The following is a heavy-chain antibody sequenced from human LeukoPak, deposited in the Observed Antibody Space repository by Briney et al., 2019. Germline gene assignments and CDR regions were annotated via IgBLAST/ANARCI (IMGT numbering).Heavy chain of an antibody. V-gene: IGHV4-38-2*02. J-gene: IGHJ4*02. CDR1: GGSISIGHY. CDR2: IYKTGSA. D-gene: IGHD3-10*01. Sequence: SETLSLTCTVSGGSISIGHYWGWIRQPPGKGLEWIGSIYKTGSAFYNSSLKSRVTLSVDTSKNQFSLKLSSVTAADTAVYYCARVLDYYGSGTYSFDYWGQGTLVTVSS. CDR3: ARVLDYYGSGTYSFDY.